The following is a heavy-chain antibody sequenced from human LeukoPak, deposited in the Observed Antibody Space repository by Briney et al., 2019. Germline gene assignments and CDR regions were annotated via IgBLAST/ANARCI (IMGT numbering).Heavy chain of an antibody. Sequence: SETLSLTCGVSGYSISSGYYWGWIRQPPGKGLEWIGSIYHSGRTYYNSSLKSRVTISVDTSKNQFSLKLNSVTAADTAVYYCAREDYDTSGYYRPYWGQRTLVTVAS. CDR3: AREDYDTSGYYRPY. J-gene: IGHJ4*02. V-gene: IGHV4-38-2*02. CDR2: IYHSGRT. D-gene: IGHD3-22*01. CDR1: GYSISSGYY.